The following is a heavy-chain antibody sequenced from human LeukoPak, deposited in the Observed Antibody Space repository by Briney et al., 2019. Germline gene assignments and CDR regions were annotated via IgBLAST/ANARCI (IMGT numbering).Heavy chain of an antibody. CDR3: ARDLYSPNSS. Sequence: GGSLRLSCAASGFTFSSYAMSWVRRAPGKGLEWVSSISSSSSYIYYADSVKGRFTISRDNAKNSLYLQMNSLRAEDTAVYYCARDLYSPNSSWGQGTLVTVSS. D-gene: IGHD2-21*01. J-gene: IGHJ4*02. CDR1: GFTFSSYA. CDR2: ISSSSSYI. V-gene: IGHV3-21*01.